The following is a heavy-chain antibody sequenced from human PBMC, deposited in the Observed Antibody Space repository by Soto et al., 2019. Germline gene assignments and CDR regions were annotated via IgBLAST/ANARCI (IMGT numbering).Heavy chain of an antibody. D-gene: IGHD2-2*01. J-gene: IGHJ5*02. Sequence: GGSLRLSCAASGFTFSSYSMNWVRQAPGKGLEWVSSISSSSYIYYADSVKGRFTISRDNAKNSLYLQMNSLRAEDTAVYYCARDGGAIVVVPAAANWFDPWGQGTLVTVSS. CDR2: ISSSSYI. CDR1: GFTFSSYS. CDR3: ARDGGAIVVVPAAANWFDP. V-gene: IGHV3-21*01.